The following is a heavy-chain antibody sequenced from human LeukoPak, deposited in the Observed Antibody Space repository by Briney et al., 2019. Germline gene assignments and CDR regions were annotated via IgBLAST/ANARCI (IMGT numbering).Heavy chain of an antibody. CDR2: IYYSGTT. Sequence: SETLSLTCSVSGGSINSGDYYWSWIRQPPGKGLEWIGYIYYSGTTYYNPSLKSRVTMSVDTSKNQFSLRLSSVTAADTAVYYCARVTRIAAYLFDYWGQGTLVTVSS. V-gene: IGHV4-30-4*08. J-gene: IGHJ4*02. CDR3: ARVTRIAAYLFDY. CDR1: GGSINSGDYY. D-gene: IGHD6-6*01.